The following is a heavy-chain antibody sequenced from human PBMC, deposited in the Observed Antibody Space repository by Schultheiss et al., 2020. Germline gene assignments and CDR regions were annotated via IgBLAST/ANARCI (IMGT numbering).Heavy chain of an antibody. CDR3: ARGVVVVPAARRDYFQH. CDR1: GGTFSSYT. Sequence: SVKVSCKASGGTFSSYTISWVRQAPGQGLEWMGRIIPILGIANYAQKFQGRVTITADKSTSTAYMELSSLRSEDTAVYYCARGVVVVPAARRDYFQHWGQGTLVNVSS. V-gene: IGHV1-69*02. D-gene: IGHD2-2*01. J-gene: IGHJ1*01. CDR2: IIPILGIA.